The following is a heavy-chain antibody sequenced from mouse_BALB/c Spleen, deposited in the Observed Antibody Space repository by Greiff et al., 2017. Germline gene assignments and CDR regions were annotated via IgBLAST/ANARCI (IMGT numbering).Heavy chain of an antibody. CDR2: IDPSDSET. CDR3: AREVEVRLLYAMDY. Sequence: QVQLQQPGDELVKPGAPVKLSCKASGYTFTSYWMNWVKQRPGRGLEWIGRIDPSDSETHYNQKFKDKATMTVDKSSSTAYIQLSSLTSEDSAVYYCAREVEVRLLYAMDYWGQGTSVTVSS. J-gene: IGHJ4*01. V-gene: IGHV1-69*02. CDR1: GYTFTSYW. D-gene: IGHD2-14*01.